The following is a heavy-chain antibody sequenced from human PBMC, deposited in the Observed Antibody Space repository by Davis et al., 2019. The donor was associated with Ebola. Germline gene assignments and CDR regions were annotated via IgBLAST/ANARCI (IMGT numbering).Heavy chain of an antibody. Sequence: PGGSLRLSCAASGFTFSSYAMSWVRQAPGKGLEWVSAISGSGGSTYYADSVKGRFTISRDNSKNTLYLQMNSLRAEDTAVYYCAKRGVVVAAGHWYFDLWGRGTLVTVSS. D-gene: IGHD2-15*01. V-gene: IGHV3-23*01. CDR3: AKRGVVVAAGHWYFDL. CDR1: GFTFSSYA. J-gene: IGHJ2*01. CDR2: ISGSGGST.